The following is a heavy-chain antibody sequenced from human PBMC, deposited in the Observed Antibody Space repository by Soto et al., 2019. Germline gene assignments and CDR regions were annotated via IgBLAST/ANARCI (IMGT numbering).Heavy chain of an antibody. J-gene: IGHJ4*02. D-gene: IGHD6-13*01. CDR1: GVTFSSYA. Sequence: GASVKVSCKASGVTFSSYAISWVRQAPGQGLEWMGGIIPIFGTANYAQKFQGRVTITADESTSTAYMELSSLRSEDTAVYYCAREWIAAAGPLYYFDYWGQGTLVTVSS. V-gene: IGHV1-69*13. CDR2: IIPIFGTA. CDR3: AREWIAAAGPLYYFDY.